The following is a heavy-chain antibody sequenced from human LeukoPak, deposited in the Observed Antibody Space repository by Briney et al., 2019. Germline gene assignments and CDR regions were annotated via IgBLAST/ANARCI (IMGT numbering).Heavy chain of an antibody. CDR2: INPNSGGT. J-gene: IGHJ3*02. D-gene: IGHD6-19*01. CDR3: ARAPPEQWLVPDDAFDI. V-gene: IGHV1-2*02. Sequence: ASVKVSCKASGYTFTGYYMHWVRQAPGQGLEWMGWINPNSGGTNYAQKFQGRVTMTRDTSISTAYMELSRLRSDDTAVYYCARAPPEQWLVPDDAFDIWGQGTMVTVSS. CDR1: GYTFTGYY.